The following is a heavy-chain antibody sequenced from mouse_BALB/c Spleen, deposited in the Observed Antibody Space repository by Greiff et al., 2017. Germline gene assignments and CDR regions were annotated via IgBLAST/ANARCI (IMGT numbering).Heavy chain of an antibody. CDR1: GYTFTDYY. J-gene: IGHJ3*01. Sequence: QVQLQQSGAELARPGASVKLSCKASGYTFTDYYINWVKQRTGQGLEWIGEIYPGSGNTYYNEKFKGKATLTADKSSSTAYMQLSSLTSEDSAVYFCARSNYDAWFAYWGQGTLVTVSA. CDR3: ARSNYDAWFAY. D-gene: IGHD2-4*01. CDR2: IYPGSGNT. V-gene: IGHV1-77*01.